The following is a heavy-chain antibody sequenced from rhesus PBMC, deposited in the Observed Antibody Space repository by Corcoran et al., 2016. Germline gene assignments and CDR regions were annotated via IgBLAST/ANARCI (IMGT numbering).Heavy chain of an antibody. V-gene: IGHV4-73*01. J-gene: IGHJ4*01. CDR3: AREAEIQWVQLFYFDY. CDR2: IYGNSAST. CDR1: GGSISGYYY. D-gene: IGHD5-24*01. Sequence: QVQLQQWGEGLVKPSETLSLTCAVYGGSISGYYYWSWIRQPPGKGLELIGYIYGNSASTNYNPSLKNRVTMSKDTSKNQFSLKLSSVTAADTAVYYCAREAEIQWVQLFYFDYWGQGVLVTVSS.